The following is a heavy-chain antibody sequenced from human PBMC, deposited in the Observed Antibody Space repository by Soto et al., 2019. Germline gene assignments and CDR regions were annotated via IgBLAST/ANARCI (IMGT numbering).Heavy chain of an antibody. J-gene: IGHJ4*02. Sequence: SVKVSCKPSGGTFSSDAITWVRQAPGQGLEWMGGIIPILGTINYAQKFQGRVTSTADKSTTTAYMELSSLRSEDTAIYYCARDKRADSSGYQYYFDYWGQGTLVTVSS. V-gene: IGHV1-69*10. CDR3: ARDKRADSSGYQYYFDY. D-gene: IGHD3-22*01. CDR1: GGTFSSDA. CDR2: IIPILGTI.